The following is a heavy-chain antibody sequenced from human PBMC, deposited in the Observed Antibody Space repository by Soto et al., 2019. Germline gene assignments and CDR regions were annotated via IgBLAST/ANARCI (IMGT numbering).Heavy chain of an antibody. V-gene: IGHV1-69*13. CDR3: ERSTGTTGTTDFDY. D-gene: IGHD1-1*01. J-gene: IGHJ4*02. Sequence: SVKVACKASGGTFSSYAISWVRQAPGQGLEWMGGIIPIFGTANYAQKFQGRVTITADESTSTAYMELSSLRSEDTAVYYCERSTGTTGTTDFDYWGQGTLVTVSS. CDR2: IIPIFGTA. CDR1: GGTFSSYA.